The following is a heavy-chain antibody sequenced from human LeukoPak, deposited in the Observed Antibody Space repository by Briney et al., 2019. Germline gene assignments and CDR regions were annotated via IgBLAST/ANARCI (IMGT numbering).Heavy chain of an antibody. CDR3: AREMSYDFWSGNYYYYYYMDV. D-gene: IGHD3-3*01. CDR1: GGSISSYY. J-gene: IGHJ6*03. Sequence: SETLSLTCTVSGGSISSYYWSWIRQPAGKGLEWIGRIYTSGSTNYNPSLKSRVTMSVDTSKTQFSLKLSSVTAADTAVYYCAREMSYDFWSGNYYYYYYMDVWGKGTTVTVSS. CDR2: IYTSGST. V-gene: IGHV4-4*07.